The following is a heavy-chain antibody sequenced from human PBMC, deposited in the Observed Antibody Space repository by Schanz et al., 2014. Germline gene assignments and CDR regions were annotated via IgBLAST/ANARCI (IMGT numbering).Heavy chain of an antibody. CDR3: ARGVRIDY. Sequence: EVQLVESGGGVVRPGGSLRLSCAASGFTFSSYCINWVRQAPGKGLEWVSSINSRSNFIYYADSVKGRFTISRDNAKNSLYLQMNSLTAEDTAVYYCARGVRIDYWGQGTLVTVSS. CDR2: INSRSNFI. CDR1: GFTFSSYC. V-gene: IGHV3-21*01. D-gene: IGHD3-3*01. J-gene: IGHJ4*02.